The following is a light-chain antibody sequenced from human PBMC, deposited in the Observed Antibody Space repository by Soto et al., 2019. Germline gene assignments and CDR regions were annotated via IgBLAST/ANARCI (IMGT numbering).Light chain of an antibody. Sequence: EIVMTQSPATLSVSPGERATLSCRASQRITSYLAWYQQRPGQAPRLLIYDATNRASGVPARFSGSRSGTDFTLTISSLQPEDFAVYFCQQRSDWQYTFGQGTKVE. CDR3: QQRSDWQYT. J-gene: IGKJ2*01. V-gene: IGKV3-11*01. CDR1: QRITSY. CDR2: DAT.